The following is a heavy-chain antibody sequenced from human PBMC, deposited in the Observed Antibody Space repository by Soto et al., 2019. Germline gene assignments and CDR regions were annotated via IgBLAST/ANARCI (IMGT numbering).Heavy chain of an antibody. J-gene: IGHJ4*02. CDR1: GFTFSSYA. V-gene: IGHV3-30-3*01. Sequence: GGSLRLSCAASGFTFSSYAMHWVRQAPGKGLEWVAVISHDGSNKYYADSVKGRFTISRDNSKNTLYLQMNSLRAEDTAVYYCARDRGSYGSRYFDYWGQGTLVTVSS. CDR3: ARDRGSYGSRYFDY. D-gene: IGHD5-18*01. CDR2: ISHDGSNK.